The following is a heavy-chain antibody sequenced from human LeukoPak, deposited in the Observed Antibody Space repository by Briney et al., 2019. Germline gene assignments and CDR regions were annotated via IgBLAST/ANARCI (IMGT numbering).Heavy chain of an antibody. CDR1: GYTFTSYD. Sequence: ASVKVSCKASGYTFTSYDMHWVRQAPGQGLEWMGIINPSGGSTSYAQKFQGGVTMTRDMSTGTVYMELSSLRSEDMAVYYCARGAPHDYGDYGFSYYFDYWGQGTLVTVSS. V-gene: IGHV1-46*01. D-gene: IGHD4-17*01. J-gene: IGHJ4*02. CDR2: INPSGGST. CDR3: ARGAPHDYGDYGFSYYFDY.